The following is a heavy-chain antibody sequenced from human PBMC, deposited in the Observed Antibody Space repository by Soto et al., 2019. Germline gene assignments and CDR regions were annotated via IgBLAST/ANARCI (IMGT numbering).Heavy chain of an antibody. CDR3: ARDKLLRGSTYYYYGMDV. CDR1: GGSISSGGYY. Sequence: SSETLSLTCTVSGGSISSGGYYWSWIRQHPGKGLEWIGYIYYSGSTYYNPSLKSRVTISVDTSKNQFSLKLSSVTAADTAVYNCARDKLLRGSTYYYYGMDVWGQGTTVTVSS. CDR2: IYYSGST. V-gene: IGHV4-31*03. J-gene: IGHJ6*02.